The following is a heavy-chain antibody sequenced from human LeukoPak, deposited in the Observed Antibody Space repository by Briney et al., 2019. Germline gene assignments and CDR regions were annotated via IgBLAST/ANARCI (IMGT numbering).Heavy chain of an antibody. Sequence: PGGSLRLSCAASGFTFSSYAMHWVRQAPGKGLEWVAVISYDGSNKYYADSVKGRFTISRDNSKNTLYLQMNSLRAEDTAVYYCARDRITMVRGVIINYFDYWGQGTLVTVSS. CDR1: GFTFSSYA. CDR2: ISYDGSNK. D-gene: IGHD3-10*01. V-gene: IGHV3-30*04. J-gene: IGHJ4*02. CDR3: ARDRITMVRGVIINYFDY.